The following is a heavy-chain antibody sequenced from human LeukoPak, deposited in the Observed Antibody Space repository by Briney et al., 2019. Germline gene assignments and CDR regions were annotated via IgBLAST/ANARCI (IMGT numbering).Heavy chain of an antibody. Sequence: PSETLSLTCAVYGGSFSGYYWSWIRQPPGKGLEWIGEINHSGSTNYNPSLKSRVTISVDTSKNQFSLKLSSVTAADTAVYYCAKARGTMVRVPFDPWGQGTLVTVSS. CDR1: GGSFSGYY. CDR3: AKARGTMVRVPFDP. CDR2: INHSGST. V-gene: IGHV4-34*01. D-gene: IGHD3-10*01. J-gene: IGHJ5*02.